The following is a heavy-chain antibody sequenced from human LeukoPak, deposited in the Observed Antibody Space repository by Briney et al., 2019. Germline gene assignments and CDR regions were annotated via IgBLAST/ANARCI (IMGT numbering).Heavy chain of an antibody. Sequence: SETLSLTCAVSGGSLSSCSYYWGWIRQPPGKGLEWIGSIYYSGSTYYDPSLKRRVTISVDTAKNQFSLKLSSVTGADTAVYYCARVRSGGWFDPWGKGTVVTVSS. D-gene: IGHD6-25*01. CDR1: GGSLSSCSYY. V-gene: IGHV4-39*07. J-gene: IGHJ5*02. CDR3: ARVRSGGWFDP. CDR2: IYYSGST.